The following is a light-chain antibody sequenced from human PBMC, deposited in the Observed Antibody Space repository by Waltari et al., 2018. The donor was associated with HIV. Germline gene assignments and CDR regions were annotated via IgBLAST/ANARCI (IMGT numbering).Light chain of an antibody. J-gene: IGKJ4*01. CDR3: QQRSNLPPMT. CDR2: DAS. Sequence: EIVLTQSPATLSLSPGERATLSCRASPSVSNSLIWYQQKPGQAARLLIADASNRATGGPARFRGSGSGTDFNLTISSLEPEDFAVYYCQQRSNLPPMTFGGGTKVEIK. CDR1: PSVSNS. V-gene: IGKV3-11*01.